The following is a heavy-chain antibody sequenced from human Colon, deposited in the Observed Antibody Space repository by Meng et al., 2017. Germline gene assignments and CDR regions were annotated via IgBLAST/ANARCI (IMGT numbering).Heavy chain of an antibody. CDR2: MNPNSGNT. CDR1: GYTFNIYD. J-gene: IGHJ5*02. Sequence: QVQLLQSGAEVKKRGASVKVSCKSSGYTFNIYDINWGRQATGQGLEWMGWMNPNSGNTGYAQTFQGRVTITMNTSMTTTYMELGSLRSDDTATYYCARGIRRGDYWFDPWGQGTLVTVSS. D-gene: IGHD2-21*02. CDR3: ARGIRRGDYWFDP. V-gene: IGHV1-8*03.